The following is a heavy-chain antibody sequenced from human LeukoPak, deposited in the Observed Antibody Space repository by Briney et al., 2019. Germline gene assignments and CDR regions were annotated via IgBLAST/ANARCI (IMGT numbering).Heavy chain of an antibody. Sequence: ASVKVSCKASGYAFSNFYIHWVRQAPGQGLEWLGIINPNGGGTNYAQKFQGRVTMTRDTSISTAYMELSRLRSDDTAVYYCARDKSEYDILSAYYFDYWGQGTLVTVSS. V-gene: IGHV1-46*01. D-gene: IGHD3-9*01. CDR3: ARDKSEYDILSAYYFDY. CDR2: INPNGGGT. CDR1: GYAFSNFY. J-gene: IGHJ4*02.